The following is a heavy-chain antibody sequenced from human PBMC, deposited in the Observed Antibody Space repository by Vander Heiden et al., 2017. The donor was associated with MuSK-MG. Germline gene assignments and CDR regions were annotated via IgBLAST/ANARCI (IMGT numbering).Heavy chain of an antibody. CDR2: ISGSGATT. Sequence: GQLLESGGTLVQPGGSLRVSRAASGLSLSNYAMTWVRQGPGKGLGWVSAISGSGATTYYADSVKGRFTISRDNSKNTLFLYMKSLRADDTAVYYCAKDTGEFVTGWFDPWGQGTLVTVSS. CDR3: AKDTGEFVTGWFDP. CDR1: GLSLSNYA. D-gene: IGHD3-16*01. V-gene: IGHV3-23*01. J-gene: IGHJ5*02.